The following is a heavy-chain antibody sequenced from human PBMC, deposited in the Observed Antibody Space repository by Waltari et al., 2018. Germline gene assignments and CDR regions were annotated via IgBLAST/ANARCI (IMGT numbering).Heavy chain of an antibody. CDR1: GFFFSAYG. Sequence: VQLVESGGGLVRPGGSLRLTCRASGFFFSAYGLTWVRQAPGKGLEWVATRRMTSRYMSDGDSVKCRFTSSRDNAQNSVFLQRSSLRDDDTAVDYCARSGRGDFYDPSNDWGQGVLVTVSS. V-gene: IGHV3-21*01. CDR2: RRMTSRYM. CDR3: ARSGRGDFYDPSND. D-gene: IGHD3-22*01. J-gene: IGHJ4*02.